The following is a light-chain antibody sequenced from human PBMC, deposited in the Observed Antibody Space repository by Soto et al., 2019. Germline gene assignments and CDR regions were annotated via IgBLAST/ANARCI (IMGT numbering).Light chain of an antibody. V-gene: IGLV2-14*01. Sequence: QSALTQPASVSGSPGQSITISCTGTSSDVGGYNYVSWYQQHPGKAPKLMIYDVSNRASGGSNHFSGYNSGNAASLTISGFQAEDEADYYCSSYTSSSLVVFGGGTKLTVL. CDR3: SSYTSSSLVV. CDR2: DVS. CDR1: SSDVGGYNY. J-gene: IGLJ2*01.